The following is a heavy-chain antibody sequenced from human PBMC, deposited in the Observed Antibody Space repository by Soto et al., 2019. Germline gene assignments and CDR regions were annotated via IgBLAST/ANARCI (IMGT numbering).Heavy chain of an antibody. Sequence: GGSLRLSCAASGFTFSSYAMSWVRQAPGKGLEWVSAISGSGGSTYYADSVKGRFTISRDSSKNTLYLQMNSLRAEDTAVYYCAKVRNSWYYYYGMDVSGQGTTVTVSS. V-gene: IGHV3-23*01. J-gene: IGHJ6*02. CDR3: AKVRNSWYYYYGMDV. CDR1: GFTFSSYA. D-gene: IGHD6-13*01. CDR2: ISGSGGST.